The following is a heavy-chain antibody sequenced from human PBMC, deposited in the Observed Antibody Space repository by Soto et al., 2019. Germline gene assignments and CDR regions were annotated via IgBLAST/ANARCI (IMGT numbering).Heavy chain of an antibody. J-gene: IGHJ3*02. CDR3: AKGGVRVVGAPQAFDI. Sequence: GGSLRLSCAASGFTFSSYAMSWVRQAPGKGLEWVSAISGSGGSTYYADSVKGRFTISRDNSKNTLYLQMNSLRAEDTAVYYCAKGGVRVVGAPQAFDIWGQGTMVTVSS. D-gene: IGHD1-26*01. CDR1: GFTFSSYA. V-gene: IGHV3-23*01. CDR2: ISGSGGST.